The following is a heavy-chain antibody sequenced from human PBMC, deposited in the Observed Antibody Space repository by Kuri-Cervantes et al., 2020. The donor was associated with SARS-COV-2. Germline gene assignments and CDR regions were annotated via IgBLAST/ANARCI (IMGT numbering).Heavy chain of an antibody. Sequence: GSLRLSCSASGFSVTSGSYYWSWLRQSPGKGLEWIGYIYYGGSTTYNPALKSRVAISIDMTNNQFFLNLKGASAADTAVYYCARGFWTGFLFDSWGQGSLVTVSS. CDR3: ARGFWTGFLFDS. J-gene: IGHJ4*02. V-gene: IGHV4-61*01. D-gene: IGHD3/OR15-3a*01. CDR1: GFSVTSGSYY. CDR2: IYYGGST.